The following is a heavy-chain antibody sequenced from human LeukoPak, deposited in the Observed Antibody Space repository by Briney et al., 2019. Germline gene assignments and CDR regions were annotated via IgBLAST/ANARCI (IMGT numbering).Heavy chain of an antibody. Sequence: GGSLTLSCAASGLTFSSYSMNWVRQAPGKGLEWVSSISSSSSYIYYAAPVKGRFTISRDNAKNSLYLQMNSLRADDTAVYYCASGEGSGTYFSYWGQGTLVTVSS. CDR3: ASGEGSGTYFSY. D-gene: IGHD3-10*01. CDR2: ISSSSSYI. J-gene: IGHJ4*02. CDR1: GLTFSSYS. V-gene: IGHV3-21*01.